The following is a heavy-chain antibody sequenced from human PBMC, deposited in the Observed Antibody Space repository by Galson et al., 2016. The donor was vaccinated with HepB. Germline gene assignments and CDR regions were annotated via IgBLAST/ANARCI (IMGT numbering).Heavy chain of an antibody. V-gene: IGHV3-23*01. CDR1: GFTFSSCA. CDR3: AKDPQIYGSGSNWFDP. J-gene: IGHJ5*02. Sequence: SLRLSCAASGFTFSSCAMSWVRQAPGKGLEWVSTISGSAHSTYHADSVKGRFTISRDNSKNTLYLQMNSLRAEDTAVYYCAKDPQIYGSGSNWFDPWGQGTLVTVSS. CDR2: ISGSAHST. D-gene: IGHD3-10*01.